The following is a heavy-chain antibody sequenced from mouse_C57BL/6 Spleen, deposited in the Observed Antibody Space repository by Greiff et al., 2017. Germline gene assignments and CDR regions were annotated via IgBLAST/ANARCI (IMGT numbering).Heavy chain of an antibody. CDR3: TDGLSWFAY. CDR1: GFTFSNYW. Sequence: DVMLVESGGGLVQPGGSMKLSCVASGFTFSNYWMNWVRQSPEKGLEWVAQIRLKSDNYATHYAESVKGRFTISRDDSKSSVYLQMNNLRAEDTGIYYCTDGLSWFAYWGQGTLVTVSA. J-gene: IGHJ3*01. D-gene: IGHD6-1*01. CDR2: IRLKSDNYAT. V-gene: IGHV6-3*01.